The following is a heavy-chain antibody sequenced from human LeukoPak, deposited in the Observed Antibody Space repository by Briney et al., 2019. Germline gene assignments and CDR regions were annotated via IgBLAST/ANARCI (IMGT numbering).Heavy chain of an antibody. CDR1: GGSFSGYY. Sequence: SETLSLTCAVYGGSFSGYYWSWIRQPPGKGLEWIGEINHSGSTNYNPSLKSRVTISVDTSKNQFSLKLSSVTAADTAVYYCAREGLRRDGYKFDYWGQGPRSPSPQ. V-gene: IGHV4-34*01. D-gene: IGHD5-24*01. J-gene: IGHJ4*02. CDR2: INHSGST. CDR3: AREGLRRDGYKFDY.